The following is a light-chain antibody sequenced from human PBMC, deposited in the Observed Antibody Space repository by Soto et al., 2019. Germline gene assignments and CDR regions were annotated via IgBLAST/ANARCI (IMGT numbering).Light chain of an antibody. CDR1: QSVSGTN. J-gene: IGKJ2*01. Sequence: EIVLTQSPGTLSLSPGERATLSCRASQSVSGTNLAWYQQRPGQAPRLLIYDAVRRATGIPDRFSGSGSGTDFTLTISRLEPEDFAVYYCHQYGSSLGTFGQGTKVDIK. CDR3: HQYGSSLGT. CDR2: DAV. V-gene: IGKV3-20*01.